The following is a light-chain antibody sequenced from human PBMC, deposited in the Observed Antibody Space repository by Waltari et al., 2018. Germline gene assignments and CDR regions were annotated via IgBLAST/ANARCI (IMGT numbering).Light chain of an antibody. Sequence: IQMTQSPSSLSASVADRITITCRASQDINNYLTWFQQKPGKAPKTLMYDASTLHSGVPSKFSGSRSGTDFTLTISNLQPEDFATYYCQQYKSYPITFGQGTRLEIK. CDR1: QDINNY. V-gene: IGKV1-16*02. CDR3: QQYKSYPIT. J-gene: IGKJ5*01. CDR2: DAS.